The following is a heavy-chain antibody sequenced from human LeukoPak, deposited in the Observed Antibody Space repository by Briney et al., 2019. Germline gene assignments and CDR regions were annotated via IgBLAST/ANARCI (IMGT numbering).Heavy chain of an antibody. J-gene: IGHJ4*02. V-gene: IGHV1-2*02. CDR3: ARLNYYDSYPRVDY. CDR1: GYTFIGYF. CDR2: INCNTGDT. D-gene: IGHD3-10*01. Sequence: ASVKVSCKASGYTFIGYFIHWVRQAPGQGLEWMGWINCNTGDTKYAQNFLGRVTMTRDTSITTAYMELSRLRSDDTAVYYCARLNYYDSYPRVDYWGKGTPVTVSA.